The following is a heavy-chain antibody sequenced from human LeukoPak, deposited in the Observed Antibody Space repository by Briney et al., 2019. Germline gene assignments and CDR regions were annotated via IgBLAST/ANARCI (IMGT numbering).Heavy chain of an antibody. D-gene: IGHD5-24*01. J-gene: IGHJ3*02. V-gene: IGHV1-69*05. Sequence: RASVKVSCKASGGTFSSYAISWVRPAPGQGLEWMGRIITIFGTANYAQKFQGRVTITTDESTSTAYMELSSLRSEDTAVYYCARELNGDGYNPGAFDIWGQGTMVTVSS. CDR2: IITIFGTA. CDR1: GGTFSSYA. CDR3: ARELNGDGYNPGAFDI.